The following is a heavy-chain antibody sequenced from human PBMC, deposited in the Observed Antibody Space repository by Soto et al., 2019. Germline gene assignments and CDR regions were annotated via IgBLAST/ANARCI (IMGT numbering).Heavy chain of an antibody. J-gene: IGHJ6*02. D-gene: IGHD2-15*01. V-gene: IGHV1-18*04. CDR2: ISGKNGNT. Sequence: QVQLVQSGVEVKKPGASVKVSCKASGYTFISHGISWVRQAPGQGLEWMGWISGKNGNTNYAQKLQGRVTLTTDTSTSTAYMELPSLRADDTAVDYCARVSSSIVVVPDYGMDVWGQGTTVTVSS. CDR3: ARVSSSIVVVPDYGMDV. CDR1: GYTFISHG.